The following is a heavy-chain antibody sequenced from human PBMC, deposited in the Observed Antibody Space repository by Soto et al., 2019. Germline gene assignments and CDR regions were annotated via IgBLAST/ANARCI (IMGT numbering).Heavy chain of an antibody. CDR2: IYYSGST. D-gene: IGHD6-6*01. Sequence: SETLSLTCTVSGGSISSGGYYWSWIRQHPGKGLEWIGYIYYSGSTYYNPSLKSRVTISVDTSKNQFSLKLSSVTAADTAVYYCAREGARIAARSFDYWGQGTLVTVSS. J-gene: IGHJ4*02. V-gene: IGHV4-31*03. CDR1: GGSISSGGYY. CDR3: AREGARIAARSFDY.